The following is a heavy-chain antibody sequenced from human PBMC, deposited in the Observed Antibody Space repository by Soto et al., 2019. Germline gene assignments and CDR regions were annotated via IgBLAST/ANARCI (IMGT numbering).Heavy chain of an antibody. Sequence: PSETLALTCTVSGGSFNSSSYYWGWIRQPPGKGLEWIGSIYYSGSTYYNPSLKSRVTISVDTSKNQFSLKLSSVTAADTAVYYCASPPLGRYWGQGTLVTVSS. CDR3: ASPPLGRY. CDR2: IYYSGST. J-gene: IGHJ4*02. CDR1: GGSFNSSSYY. V-gene: IGHV4-39*01.